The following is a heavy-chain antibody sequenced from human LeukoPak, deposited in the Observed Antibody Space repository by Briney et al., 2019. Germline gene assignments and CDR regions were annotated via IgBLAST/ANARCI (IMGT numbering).Heavy chain of an antibody. J-gene: IGHJ4*02. Sequence: PSETLSLTCAVYGGSFSGYYGSWIRQPPGKGLEWIGEINHSGSTNYNPSLKSRVTISVDTSKNQFSLKLSSVTAADTAVYYCASDRTAVAGNFDYWGQGTLVTVSS. CDR1: GGSFSGYY. CDR2: INHSGST. V-gene: IGHV4-34*01. D-gene: IGHD6-19*01. CDR3: ASDRTAVAGNFDY.